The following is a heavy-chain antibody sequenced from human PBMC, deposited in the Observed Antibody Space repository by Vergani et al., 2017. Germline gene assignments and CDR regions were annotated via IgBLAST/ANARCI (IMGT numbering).Heavy chain of an antibody. D-gene: IGHD6-19*01. CDR2: ISSSSSYI. V-gene: IGHV3-21*01. CDR3: ARVGRLQWLVRRNWYFDL. Sequence: EVQLVESGGGLVKPGGSLRLSCAASGFTFSSYSMNWVRQAPGKGLEWVSSISSSSSYIYYADSVKGRFTISRDNAKNSLYLQMNSLRAEDTAVYYCARVGRLQWLVRRNWYFDLWGRGTLVTVSS. J-gene: IGHJ2*01. CDR1: GFTFSSYS.